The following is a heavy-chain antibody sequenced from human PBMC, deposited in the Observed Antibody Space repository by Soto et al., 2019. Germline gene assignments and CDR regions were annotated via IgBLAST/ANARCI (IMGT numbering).Heavy chain of an antibody. CDR3: ARGRVTYYDFWSGYYHGMDV. CDR1: GFTFSDHY. Sequence: GGSLRLSCAASGFTFSDHYMDWVRQAPGKGLEWVGRTRNKANSYTTEYAASGKGRFTISRDDSKNSLYLQMNSLKTEDTAVYYCARGRVTYYDFWSGYYHGMDVWGQGTTVTVSS. J-gene: IGHJ6*02. CDR2: TRNKANSYTT. V-gene: IGHV3-72*01. D-gene: IGHD3-3*01.